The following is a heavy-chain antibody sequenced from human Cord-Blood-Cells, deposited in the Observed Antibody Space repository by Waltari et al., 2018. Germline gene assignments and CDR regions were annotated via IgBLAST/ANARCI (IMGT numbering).Heavy chain of an antibody. V-gene: IGHV1-18*01. Sequence: QVQLVQSGAEVKKPGASVKVSCKASGYTFTSYGISWVRQAPGQGLEWMGWNRAYNGNTNHARKLQGRGTMTTDPSTSTAYMGLRSLRSDDTAVYYCARTIADWYFDLWGRGTLVTVSS. CDR2: NRAYNGNT. CDR1: GYTFTSYG. CDR3: ARTIADWYFDL. D-gene: IGHD6-13*01. J-gene: IGHJ2*01.